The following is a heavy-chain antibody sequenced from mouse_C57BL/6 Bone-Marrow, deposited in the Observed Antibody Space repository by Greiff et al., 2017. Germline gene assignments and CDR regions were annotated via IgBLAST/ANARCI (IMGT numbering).Heavy chain of an antibody. J-gene: IGHJ4*01. V-gene: IGHV3-1*01. D-gene: IGHD2-3*01. Sequence: EVKLQQSGPGMVKPSQSLSLTCTVTGYSITSGYDWHWNRHFPGNKLGWMGYISYSGSTNYNPTLKSQISITPDTSKNHSFLKLNSVTTEDTATXYCAWEGNDGYYGYAMDYWGQGTSVTVSS. CDR3: AWEGNDGYYGYAMDY. CDR1: GYSITSGYD. CDR2: ISYSGST.